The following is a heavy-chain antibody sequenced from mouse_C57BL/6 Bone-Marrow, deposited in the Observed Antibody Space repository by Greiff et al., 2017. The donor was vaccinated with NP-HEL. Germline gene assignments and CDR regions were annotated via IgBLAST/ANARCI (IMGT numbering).Heavy chain of an antibody. CDR1: GYTFTSYV. CDR2: IYPRSGNT. Sequence: VQLQQSGAELARPGASVKLSCKASGYTFTSYVISWVKQRTGQGLEWIGEIYPRSGNTYYNEKFKGKATLTADKSSSTAYMELRSLTSEDSAVYFCARWHYYGSSDEYFDVWGTGTTVTVSS. V-gene: IGHV1-81*01. J-gene: IGHJ1*03. CDR3: ARWHYYGSSDEYFDV. D-gene: IGHD1-1*01.